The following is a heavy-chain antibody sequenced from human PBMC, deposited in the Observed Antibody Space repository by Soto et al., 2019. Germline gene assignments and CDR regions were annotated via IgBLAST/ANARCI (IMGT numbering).Heavy chain of an antibody. CDR1: GFTFSSYG. CDR2: IWYDGSNK. V-gene: IGHV3-33*01. Sequence: QVQLVESGGGVVQPGRSLRLSCAASGFTFSSYGMHWVRQAPGKGLEWVAVIWYDGSNKYYADSVKGRFTISRDNSKNTLYLQMNSLRAEDTAVYYCASSSGYFDYWGQGTLVTVSS. J-gene: IGHJ4*02. D-gene: IGHD1-26*01. CDR3: ASSSGYFDY.